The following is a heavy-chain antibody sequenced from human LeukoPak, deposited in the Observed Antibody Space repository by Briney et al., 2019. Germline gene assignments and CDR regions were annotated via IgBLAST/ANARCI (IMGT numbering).Heavy chain of an antibody. D-gene: IGHD1-26*01. J-gene: IGHJ4*02. Sequence: RSLRLSCAASGFTFSSYGMHWVRQAPGKGLEWVAVISYDGSNKYYADSVKGRFTISRDNSKNTLYLQMNSLRAEDTAVYYCAKAAVVGVDFDYWGQGTLVTVSS. CDR2: ISYDGSNK. CDR1: GFTFSSYG. CDR3: AKAAVVGVDFDY. V-gene: IGHV3-30*18.